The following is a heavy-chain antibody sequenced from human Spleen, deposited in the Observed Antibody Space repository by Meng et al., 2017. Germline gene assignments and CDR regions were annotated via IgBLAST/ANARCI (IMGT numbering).Heavy chain of an antibody. J-gene: IGHJ6*02. V-gene: IGHV3-53*01. CDR3: TRDYGIEGAPMDV. CDR2: IYSDGST. CDR1: GFIVSSNY. Sequence: GGSLRLSCAASGFIVSSNYMTWVRQAPGKGLEWVSLIYSDGSTYYADSVKGRFTISRDNSKNTMYLQMNSLRAEDTAVYYCTRDYGIEGAPMDVWGQGTTVTVSS. D-gene: IGHD1-26*01.